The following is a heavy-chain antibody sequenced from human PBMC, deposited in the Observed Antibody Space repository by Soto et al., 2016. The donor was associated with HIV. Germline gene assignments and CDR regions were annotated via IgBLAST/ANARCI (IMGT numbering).Heavy chain of an antibody. J-gene: IGHJ3*02. V-gene: IGHV3-21*01. CDR3: ARDREYYYDSSGYYYESGAFDI. CDR1: GFTFSSYS. Sequence: EVQLVESGGGLVKPGGSLRLSCVVSGFTFSSYSMNWVRQAPGKGLEWVSSISSSSTYIYYADSVKGRFTISRDNAKNSLYLQMNSLRAEDTAVYYCARDREYYYDSSGYYYESGAFDIWGQGTMVTVSS. D-gene: IGHD3-22*01. CDR2: ISSSSTYI.